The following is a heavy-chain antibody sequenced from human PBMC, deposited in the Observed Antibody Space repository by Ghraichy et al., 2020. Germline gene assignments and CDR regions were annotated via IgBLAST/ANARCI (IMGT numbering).Heavy chain of an antibody. CDR2: ISSSSSTI. CDR1: GFTFSSYS. J-gene: IGHJ6*02. V-gene: IGHV3-48*02. D-gene: IGHD4-11*01. CDR3: ARASEDYSNNLTPPDYCYGMDV. Sequence: GGSLRLSCAASGFTFSSYSMNWVRQAPGKGLEWVSYISSSSSTIYYADSVKGRFTISRDNAKNSLYLQMNSLRDEDTAVYYCARASEDYSNNLTPPDYCYGMDVWGQGATVTVSS.